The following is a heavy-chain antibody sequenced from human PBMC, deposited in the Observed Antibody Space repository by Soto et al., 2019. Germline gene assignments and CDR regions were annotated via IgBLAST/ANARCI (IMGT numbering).Heavy chain of an antibody. CDR1: VVSIIINYC. J-gene: IGHJ4*02. Sequence: SETLSLTFSVSVVSIIINYCLSCIRQSPGKGLVWIGSIYHSGTTFYNPSLEIRVIISLDTSESRFALRLTSVTAADSAVYYCARKDHLGYYHYFGQGTLVTVSS. CDR3: ARKDHLGYYHY. V-gene: IGHV4-38-2*01. CDR2: IYHSGTT. D-gene: IGHD3-3*01.